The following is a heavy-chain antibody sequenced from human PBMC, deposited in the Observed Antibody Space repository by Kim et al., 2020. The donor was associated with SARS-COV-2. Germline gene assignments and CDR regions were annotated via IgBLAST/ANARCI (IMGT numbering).Heavy chain of an antibody. D-gene: IGHD1-1*01. Sequence: SETLSLTCTVSGGSISSFYWTWIRQPPGKALEWIAYIYYSGSTNYNPSLKSRVTISLNTSKNQFSLKLSSVTAADTAVYYCAATWRGHGNKPFDYWGQGT. CDR2: IYYSGST. CDR1: GGSISSFY. V-gene: IGHV4-59*01. J-gene: IGHJ4*02. CDR3: AATWRGHGNKPFDY.